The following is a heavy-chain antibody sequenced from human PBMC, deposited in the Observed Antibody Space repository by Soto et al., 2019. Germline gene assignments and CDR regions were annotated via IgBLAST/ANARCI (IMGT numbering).Heavy chain of an antibody. CDR1: GGSVSSGRYY. D-gene: IGHD6-13*01. J-gene: IGHJ5*02. Sequence: QVQLQESGPGLVKPSETLSLTCTVSGGSVSSGRYYWSWIRQPPGKGLEWVGYTYYTGSTNYNPSLKSRVTISVDASKNQFSLKLSSVAAADTAVYYCARVSSSWYNWFDPWGQGTLVTVSS. CDR3: ARVSSSWYNWFDP. CDR2: TYYTGST. V-gene: IGHV4-61*01.